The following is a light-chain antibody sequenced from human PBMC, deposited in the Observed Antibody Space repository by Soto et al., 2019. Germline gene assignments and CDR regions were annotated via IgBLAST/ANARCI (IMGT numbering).Light chain of an antibody. Sequence: DIVLTQSPDSLAVSLGERATINCKSSHNILYSSDNKNYLSWYQQRPGQPPKLLFYWASTGESGVPDRFSGRGSGTHFALTFPGLQAEDVEVYYCPQYYSSPPTFGQGAKVAI. CDR2: WAS. CDR3: PQYYSSPPT. CDR1: HNILYSSDNKNY. V-gene: IGKV4-1*01. J-gene: IGKJ1*01.